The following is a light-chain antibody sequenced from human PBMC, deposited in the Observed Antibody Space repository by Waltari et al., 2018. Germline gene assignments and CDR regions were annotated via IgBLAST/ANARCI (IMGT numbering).Light chain of an antibody. CDR3: QQYGSSFYT. CDR2: GAS. CDR1: QSIRSSS. Sequence: EIVLPQSPGTLSLSPGDRAILSCRASQSIRSSSLAWYQQKPGQAPRLVISGASSRATGIPDRFSGSGSGTDFTLTISRLEPEDFAVYYCQQYGSSFYTFGQGTKLEIK. J-gene: IGKJ2*01. V-gene: IGKV3-20*01.